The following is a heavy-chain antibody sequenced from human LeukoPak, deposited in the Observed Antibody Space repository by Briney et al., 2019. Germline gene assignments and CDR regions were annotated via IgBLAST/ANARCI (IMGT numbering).Heavy chain of an antibody. J-gene: IGHJ3*02. CDR1: GDSVSSNSAA. V-gene: IGHV6-1*01. CDR3: AGHTTNSHDTFDI. Sequence: SQTLSLTCAISGDSVSSNSAAWNWIRQSPSRGLEWLGRTYYRSKWYHEYAVAVKSRIIINADTSKNQFSLMLNSVTPDDTAVYYCAGHTTNSHDTFDIWGQGTVVTVSS. CDR2: TYYRSKWYH. D-gene: IGHD4-23*01.